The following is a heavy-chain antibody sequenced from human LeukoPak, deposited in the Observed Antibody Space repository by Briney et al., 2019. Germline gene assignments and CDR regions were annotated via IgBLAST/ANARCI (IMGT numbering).Heavy chain of an antibody. CDR3: AHLVWEYVGGLDV. D-gene: IGHD3/OR15-3a*01. CDR2: IYTNGRDT. V-gene: IGHV3-NL1*01. J-gene: IGHJ6*02. CDR1: GFTFSSYG. Sequence: HPGRSLRLSCAASGFTFSSYGMHWVRQAPGKGLEWVSGIYTNGRDTRYADSVKGRFTISRDNSKNTLYLQMHSLRVEDTAVYYCAHLVWEYVGGLDVWGQGTTVTVSS.